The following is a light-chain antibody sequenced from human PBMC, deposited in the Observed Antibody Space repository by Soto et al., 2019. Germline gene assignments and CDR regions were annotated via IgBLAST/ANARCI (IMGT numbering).Light chain of an antibody. CDR3: QQYNNWPSIT. Sequence: EIVMTQSPATLSLSPGERVTLSCRASQGVSSYLAWSQQKPGQAPRLLIYGASTRATGIPARFSGSGSGTEFTLSISSLQSEDFAVYYCQQYNNWPSITFGQGTRLEI. CDR1: QGVSSY. V-gene: IGKV3-15*01. CDR2: GAS. J-gene: IGKJ5*01.